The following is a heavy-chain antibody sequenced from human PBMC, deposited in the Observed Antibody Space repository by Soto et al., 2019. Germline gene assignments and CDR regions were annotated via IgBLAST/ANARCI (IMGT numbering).Heavy chain of an antibody. J-gene: IGHJ4*02. D-gene: IGHD3-22*01. CDR3: ARPTYYYDSSGPPAY. CDR2: INPDGSIP. V-gene: IGHV3-74*01. Sequence: GGSLRLSCVASGLTFRNSRMHWVRQAPGKGPVWVARINPDGSIPHFADSVRGRFTISRDNGKSTLYLQMNNLRVEDTAVYYCARPTYYYDSSGPPAYWGQGTLVTVSS. CDR1: GLTFRNSR.